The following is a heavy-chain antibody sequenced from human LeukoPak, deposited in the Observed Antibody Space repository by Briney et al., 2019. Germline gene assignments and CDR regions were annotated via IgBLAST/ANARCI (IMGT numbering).Heavy chain of an antibody. CDR2: INPSGGST. CDR3: ARDHRGSSGFDY. CDR1: GCTFTSYY. V-gene: IGHV1-46*01. D-gene: IGHD3-10*01. J-gene: IGHJ4*02. Sequence: ASVKVSCKASGCTFTSYYMNWVRQAPGQGPEWMGIINPSGGSTSYAQKFQGRVTMTRDTSTSTVYMELSSLRSEDTAVYYCARDHRGSSGFDYWGQGTLVTVSS.